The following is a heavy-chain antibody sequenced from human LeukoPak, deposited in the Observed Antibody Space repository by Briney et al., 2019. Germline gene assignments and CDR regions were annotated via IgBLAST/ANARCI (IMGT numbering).Heavy chain of an antibody. J-gene: IGHJ4*02. Sequence: GGSLRLSCAASGFTFSSYSMNWVRQAPGKGLEWGSSISSSSSYIYYADSVKGRFTISRDNAKNSLYLQMNSLRAEDTAVYYCARDPTMVRGVSDYWGQGTLVTVSS. V-gene: IGHV3-21*01. D-gene: IGHD3-10*01. CDR2: ISSSSSYI. CDR1: GFTFSSYS. CDR3: ARDPTMVRGVSDY.